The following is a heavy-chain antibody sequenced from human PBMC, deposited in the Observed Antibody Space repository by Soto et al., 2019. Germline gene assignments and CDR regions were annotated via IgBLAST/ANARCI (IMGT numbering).Heavy chain of an antibody. Sequence: GGSLRVSCAASGFDFSSDSMNWVRQDPGKGLEWVSAISGSGGSTYYADSVKGRFTISRDNSENTLYLQMNSLRAEDTAVYYCAKGTMVRGVIKRIDYWGQGTLVTVSS. V-gene: IGHV3-23*01. J-gene: IGHJ4*02. CDR2: ISGSGGST. CDR3: AKGTMVRGVIKRIDY. D-gene: IGHD3-10*01. CDR1: GFDFSSDS.